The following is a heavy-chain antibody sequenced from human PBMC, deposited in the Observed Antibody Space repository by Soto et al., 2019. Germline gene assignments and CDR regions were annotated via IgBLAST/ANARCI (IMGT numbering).Heavy chain of an antibody. Sequence: PGGSLRLSCAASGFTFSSYEMNWVRQAPGKGLEWVSYISISGSTIYYADSVKGRFTISRDKAKNSLYLQMNSLRAEDTAVYYCARVGYRSSTSCHLGYGMAVWGRGTTVTLAS. V-gene: IGHV3-48*03. CDR1: GFTFSSYE. J-gene: IGHJ6*02. CDR2: ISISGSTI. D-gene: IGHD2-2*01. CDR3: ARVGYRSSTSCHLGYGMAV.